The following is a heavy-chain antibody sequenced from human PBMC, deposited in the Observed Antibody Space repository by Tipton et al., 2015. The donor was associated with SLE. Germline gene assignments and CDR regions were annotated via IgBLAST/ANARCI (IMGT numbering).Heavy chain of an antibody. Sequence: TLSLTCAVSGYSISSGYYWGWIRQPPGKGLEGIGSIYHSGSTYYNPSLKSRVTISVDTSKNQFSLKLSSVTAADTAVYYCARGEEWFDYWGQGTLVTVSS. J-gene: IGHJ4*02. CDR3: ARGEEWFDY. V-gene: IGHV4-38-2*01. CDR1: GYSISSGYY. D-gene: IGHD3-3*01. CDR2: IYHSGST.